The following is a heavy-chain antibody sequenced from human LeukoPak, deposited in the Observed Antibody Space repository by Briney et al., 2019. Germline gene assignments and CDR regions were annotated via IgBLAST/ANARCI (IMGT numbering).Heavy chain of an antibody. J-gene: IGHJ6*03. CDR2: INPNSGGT. Sequence: AASVKVSCKASGYTFTGYYMHWVRQAPGQGLEWMGWINPNSGGTNYAQKFQGRVTMTRDTSISTAYMELSRLRSDDTAVYYCARLYTVTPYYYYYYMDVWGKGTTVTVSS. V-gene: IGHV1-2*02. CDR1: GYTFTGYY. CDR3: ARLYTVTPYYYYYYMDV. D-gene: IGHD4-11*01.